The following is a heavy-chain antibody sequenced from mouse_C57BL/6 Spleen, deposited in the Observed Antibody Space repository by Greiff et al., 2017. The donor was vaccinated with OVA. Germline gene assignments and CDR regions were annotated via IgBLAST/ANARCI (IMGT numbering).Heavy chain of an antibody. J-gene: IGHJ4*01. CDR1: GFTFSDYG. V-gene: IGHV5-17*01. D-gene: IGHD2-3*01. Sequence: EVKVVESGGGLVKPGGSLKLSCAASGFTFSDYGMHWVRQAPEKGLEWVAYISSGSSTIYYADTVTGRFTISRDNAKNTLFLQMTSLRSEDTAMEYCARRWLLPYYAMDYWGQGTSVTVSS. CDR2: ISSGSSTI. CDR3: ARRWLLPYYAMDY.